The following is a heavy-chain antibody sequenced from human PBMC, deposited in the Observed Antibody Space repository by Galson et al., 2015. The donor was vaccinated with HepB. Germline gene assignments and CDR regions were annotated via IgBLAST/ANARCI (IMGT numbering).Heavy chain of an antibody. CDR1: GFTFSSYG. V-gene: IGHV3-30*03. D-gene: IGHD3-10*01. CDR2: ISYDGGNK. Sequence: SLRLSCAASGFTFSSYGMHWVRQAPGKGLEWVAVISYDGGNKYYADSVKGRFTISRDTAQNSVSLLMNNLRADDTAVYYCARVSLRAFDIWGQGTLVTVSS. J-gene: IGHJ3*02. CDR3: ARVSLRAFDI.